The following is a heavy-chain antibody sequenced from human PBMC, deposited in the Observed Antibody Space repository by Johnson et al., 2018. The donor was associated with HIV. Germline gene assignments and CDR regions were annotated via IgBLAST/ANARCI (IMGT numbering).Heavy chain of an antibody. Sequence: VQLVESGGGLVKPGGSLTVSCAAPGLTFSDYYMTWIRQAPGKGLEWVSAIGTAGDTYYPGSVKGRFTISRENAKNSLYLQMNSLRAGDTAVYYCGRGKAVDYHDSSGYYVEAFDIWGQGTMVTVSS. CDR1: GLTFSDYY. J-gene: IGHJ3*02. V-gene: IGHV3-13*04. D-gene: IGHD3-22*01. CDR3: GRGKAVDYHDSSGYYVEAFDI. CDR2: IGTAGDT.